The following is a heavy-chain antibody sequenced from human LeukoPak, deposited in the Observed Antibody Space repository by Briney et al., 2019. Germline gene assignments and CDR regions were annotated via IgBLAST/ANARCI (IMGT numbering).Heavy chain of an antibody. CDR1: GFTFNSFG. V-gene: IGHV3-30*18. Sequence: GGSLRLSCATSGFTFNSFGMHWVRQAPGKGLEWVAFISYDGSNKDYADSVKGRFTISRDNSKNTMFLQMNSLRVEDTAVYYCAKMGKTENHYGSGRFSYYYYMDVWGKGTTVTISS. CDR2: ISYDGSNK. D-gene: IGHD3-10*01. J-gene: IGHJ6*03. CDR3: AKMGKTENHYGSGRFSYYYYMDV.